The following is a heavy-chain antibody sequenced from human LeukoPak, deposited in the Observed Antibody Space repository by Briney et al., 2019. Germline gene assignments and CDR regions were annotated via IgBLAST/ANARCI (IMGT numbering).Heavy chain of an antibody. CDR2: INSDGSTI. Sequence: GGSLRLSCAASGFTFSSYWMHWVRQAPGKGLVWVSRINSDGSTISYADSAKGRFTISRDNAKNTLYLQMNSLRGEDTAVYYCAREAMGATMYHLDSWGQGTLVTVSS. D-gene: IGHD1-26*01. J-gene: IGHJ4*02. V-gene: IGHV3-74*01. CDR3: AREAMGATMYHLDS. CDR1: GFTFSSYW.